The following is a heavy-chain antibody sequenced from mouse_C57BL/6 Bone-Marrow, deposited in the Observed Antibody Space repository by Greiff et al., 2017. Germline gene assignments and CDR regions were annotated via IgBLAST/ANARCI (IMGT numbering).Heavy chain of an antibody. CDR1: GNTFTSYW. CDR3: DIYYGNYGWYFDV. J-gene: IGHJ1*03. V-gene: IGHV1-55*01. D-gene: IGHD2-1*01. CDR2: IYPGSGST. Sequence: QVQLQQPGAELVKPGASVKMSCKASGNTFTSYWIPWVKRRPGQGLGWIGVIYPGSGSTNYNEKFKSKATLTVDPSSSTAYMQLSSLTSEDSAVYYCDIYYGNYGWYFDVWGTGTTVTVSS.